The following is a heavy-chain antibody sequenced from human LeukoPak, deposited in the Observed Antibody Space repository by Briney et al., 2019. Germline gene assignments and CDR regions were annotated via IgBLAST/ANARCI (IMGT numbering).Heavy chain of an antibody. Sequence: SQTLSLTCDISGDSVSSNSAAWNWIRQSPSRGLEWLGRTYYRSKWHSYYAPSVKSRITINPDTSKNQFSLQLKSVTPEDTAVYYCARMVDLVSDFWGQGTLVTVSS. CDR1: GDSVSSNSAA. CDR3: ARMVDLVSDF. CDR2: TYYRSKWHS. J-gene: IGHJ4*02. D-gene: IGHD3-10*01. V-gene: IGHV6-1*01.